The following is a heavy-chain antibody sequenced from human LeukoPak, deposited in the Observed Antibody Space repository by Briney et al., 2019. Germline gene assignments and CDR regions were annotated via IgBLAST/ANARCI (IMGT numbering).Heavy chain of an antibody. J-gene: IGHJ4*02. CDR2: IYYSGST. CDR1: GGSFSGYY. Sequence: SETLSLTCAVYGGSFSGYYWSWIRQPPGKGLEWIGYIYYSGSTNYNPSLKSRVTISVDTSKNQFSLKLSSVTAADTAVYYCARYSYGWRGFDYWGQGTLVTVSS. V-gene: IGHV4-59*12. CDR3: ARYSYGWRGFDY. D-gene: IGHD5-18*01.